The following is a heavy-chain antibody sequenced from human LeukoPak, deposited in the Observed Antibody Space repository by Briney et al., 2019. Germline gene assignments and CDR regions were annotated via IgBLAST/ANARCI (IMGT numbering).Heavy chain of an antibody. CDR1: GYTFTSYG. V-gene: IGHV1-18*01. CDR2: ISAYNGNT. D-gene: IGHD2-8*01. J-gene: IGHJ4*02. CDR3: ARDNDFDY. Sequence: ASVKVSCKASGYTFTSYGISWVRQAPGQGLEWMGWISAYNGNTNYAQKLQGRVTLNRDMSTNTVYMELSSLRSEDTAVYYCARDNDFDYWGQGTLVTVSS.